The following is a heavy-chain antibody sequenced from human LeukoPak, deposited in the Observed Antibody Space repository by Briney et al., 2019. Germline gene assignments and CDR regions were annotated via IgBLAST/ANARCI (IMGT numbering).Heavy chain of an antibody. CDR2: ISGSGGST. CDR1: GFTFSSYA. D-gene: IGHD2-15*01. CDR3: ARTEYCTSGSCYGLAFDV. V-gene: IGHV3-23*01. Sequence: GGSLRLSCAASGFTFSSYAMSWVRQAPGKGLEWVSAISGSGGSTYHADSVKGRFTISRDTSKNTLYLQMNSLRAEDTALYYCARTEYCTSGSCYGLAFDVWGQGTMVTVSS. J-gene: IGHJ3*01.